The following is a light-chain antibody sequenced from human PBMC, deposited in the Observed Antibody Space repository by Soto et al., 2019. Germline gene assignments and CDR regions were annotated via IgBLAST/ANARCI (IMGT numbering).Light chain of an antibody. Sequence: QSALTQPASVSRSPGQSITISCTGTNSDIGAHNTVSWYQQYPGKAPKLVIYAVSGRPSGVSHRFSGSKSGNTASLTISGLQAEDEADYYCNSYTISSSVFGGGTKLTVL. CDR2: AVS. CDR3: NSYTISSSV. V-gene: IGLV2-14*03. CDR1: NSDIGAHNT. J-gene: IGLJ2*01.